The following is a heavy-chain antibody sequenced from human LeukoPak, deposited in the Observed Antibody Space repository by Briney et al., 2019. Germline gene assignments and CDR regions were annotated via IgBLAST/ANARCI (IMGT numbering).Heavy chain of an antibody. CDR1: GGSISSYY. Sequence: PSETLSLTCTVSGGSISSYYWSWIRQPAGKGLEWIGRIYTSGSTNYNPSLKSRVTMSVDTSKNQFSLKLSSVTAADTAVYYCARDLGARGVPAAPGCFDYWGQGTLVTVSS. CDR3: ARDLGARGVPAAPGCFDY. V-gene: IGHV4-4*07. CDR2: IYTSGST. J-gene: IGHJ4*02. D-gene: IGHD2-2*01.